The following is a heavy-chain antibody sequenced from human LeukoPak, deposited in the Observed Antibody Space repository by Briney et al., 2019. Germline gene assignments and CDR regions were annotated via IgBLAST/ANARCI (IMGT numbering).Heavy chain of an antibody. D-gene: IGHD3-10*01. J-gene: IGHJ4*02. V-gene: IGHV4-59*08. CDR1: GGSISSYY. CDR2: IYYSGST. CDR3: ARKIRGDYYFDY. Sequence: PSETLSLTCTVSGGSISSYYWSWIRQPPGKGLEWTGYIYYSGSTNYNPSLKSRVTISLDTSKNQFSLKLSSVTAADTAVYYCARKIRGDYYFDYWGQGTLVTVSS.